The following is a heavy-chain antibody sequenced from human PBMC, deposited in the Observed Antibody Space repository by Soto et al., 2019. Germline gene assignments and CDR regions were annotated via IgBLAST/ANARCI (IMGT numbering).Heavy chain of an antibody. J-gene: IGHJ4*02. D-gene: IGHD6-19*01. CDR1: GGTFSSDA. V-gene: IGHV1-69*06. CDR3: ARASVSGRRFDY. CDR2: IIPIFGTA. Sequence: SVKVSCKASGGTFSSDAISWVRQAPGQGLEWMGGIIPIFGTANYAQKFQGRVTITADKSTSTFYMELSSLTSDDTAVYYCARASVSGRRFDYWGEGTLVTVSS.